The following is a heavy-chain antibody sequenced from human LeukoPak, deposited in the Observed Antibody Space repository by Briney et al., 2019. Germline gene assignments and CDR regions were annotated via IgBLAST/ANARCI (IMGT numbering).Heavy chain of an antibody. J-gene: IGHJ4*02. D-gene: IGHD3-3*01. V-gene: IGHV3-7*01. CDR3: ARDGVSGGYEFDY. CDR1: GFTFSSYW. Sequence: GGSLRLSCAASGFTFSSYWMSWVRQAPGKGLEWVANIKQDGSEKYYVDSVKGRFTISRDNAKNSLYLQMNSLRAGDTAVYYCARDGVSGGYEFDYWGQGTLVTVSS. CDR2: IKQDGSEK.